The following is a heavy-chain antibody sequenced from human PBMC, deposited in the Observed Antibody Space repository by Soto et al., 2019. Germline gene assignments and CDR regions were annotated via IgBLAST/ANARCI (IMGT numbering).Heavy chain of an antibody. CDR1: GGTFSSYA. Sequence: QVQLVQSGAEVKKPGSSVKVSCKASGGTFSSYAISWVRQAPGQGLEWMGGIIPIFGTANYAQKFQGRVTITADESTSTDYMELSRLRSEDTAVYYCARGAVAATFYPYYFDYWGQGTLVTVSS. CDR3: ARGAVAATFYPYYFDY. D-gene: IGHD2-15*01. J-gene: IGHJ4*02. V-gene: IGHV1-69*01. CDR2: IIPIFGTA.